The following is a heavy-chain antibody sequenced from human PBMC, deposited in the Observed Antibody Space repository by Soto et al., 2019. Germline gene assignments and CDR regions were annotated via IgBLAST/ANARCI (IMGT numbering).Heavy chain of an antibody. V-gene: IGHV3-11*01. CDR1: GFTFSDYY. J-gene: IGHJ6*02. CDR2: ISSSGSTI. CDR3: ARGAAMAYGMDV. D-gene: IGHD5-18*01. Sequence: GGSLRLSCASSGFTFSDYYMSLIRQAPGKGLEWVSYISSSGSTIFYADSVKGRFTISRDNAKNSLYPQMNSLRAEDTAVYYCARGAAMAYGMDVWGQGTTVTVSS.